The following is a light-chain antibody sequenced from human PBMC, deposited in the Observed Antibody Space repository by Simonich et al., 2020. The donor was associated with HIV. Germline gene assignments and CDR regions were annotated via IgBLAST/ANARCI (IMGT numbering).Light chain of an antibody. CDR1: QSISSW. CDR3: QQYNSYWWT. J-gene: IGKJ1*01. CDR2: KAS. V-gene: IGKV1-5*03. Sequence: IQMTQYPSTLSASVGDRVTITWRASQSISSWLAWYQQKPGKAPKLLIYKASSLESGVPSRFSGSGSGTEFTLTISSLQPDDFATYYCQQYNSYWWTFGQGTKVEIK.